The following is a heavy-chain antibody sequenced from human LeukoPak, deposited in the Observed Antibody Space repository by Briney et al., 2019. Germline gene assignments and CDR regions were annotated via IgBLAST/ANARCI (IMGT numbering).Heavy chain of an antibody. D-gene: IGHD2-8*01. CDR2: INYSGNT. CDR1: GRSISISSYY. Sequence: KPSDTLSLTCTVAGRSISISSYYAGWIRHPPGKGLEWIGSINYSGNTYYNPSLKSRVTMSVDTSKNQLSLKLSSVTATDTAVYYCARHRYGTFDYWGQGTLVTVSS. J-gene: IGHJ4*02. CDR3: ARHRYGTFDY. V-gene: IGHV4-39*01.